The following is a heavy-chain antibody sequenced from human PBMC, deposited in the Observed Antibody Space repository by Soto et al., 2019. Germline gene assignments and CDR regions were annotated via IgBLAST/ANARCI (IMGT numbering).Heavy chain of an antibody. Sequence: GASVKVSCKASGGTFSSYTISWVRQAPGQGLEWMGRIIPILGIANYAQKFQGRVTITADKSTSTAYMELSSLRSEDTAVYYCARDLTDIVVVRAEVYYFDYRGQGTLVTVSS. CDR3: ARDLTDIVVVRAEVYYFDY. CDR2: IIPILGIA. J-gene: IGHJ4*02. V-gene: IGHV1-69*02. CDR1: GGTFSSYT. D-gene: IGHD2-2*01.